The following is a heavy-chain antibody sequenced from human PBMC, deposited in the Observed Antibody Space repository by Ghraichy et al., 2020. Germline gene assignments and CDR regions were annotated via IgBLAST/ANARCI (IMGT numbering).Heavy chain of an antibody. V-gene: IGHV3-30-3*01. CDR1: GFTFNSYA. J-gene: IGHJ6*02. CDR2: ISYDGSNK. D-gene: IGHD3/OR15-3a*01. Sequence: GGSLRLSCAASGFTFNSYAMHWVRQAPGKGLEWVAVISYDGSNKYYADSVKGRFTISRDNSKNTLYLQMNSLRAEDTAVYYCARVVTFAPYYYYGMDVWGQGTTVTVSS. CDR3: ARVVTFAPYYYYGMDV.